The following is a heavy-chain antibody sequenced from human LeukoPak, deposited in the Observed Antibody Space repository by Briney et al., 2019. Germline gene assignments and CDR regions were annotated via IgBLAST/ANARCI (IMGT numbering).Heavy chain of an antibody. CDR2: MNPNSGNT. Sequence: PVKVSCKASGYTFTSYDINWVRQATGHEREWMGWMNPNSGNTGYAQKFQGRVTLTRHTSLSRAYLELSSLRCKDAGVYDCGRGSDGFVPWGQGTLVTVSS. D-gene: IGHD2-21*02. CDR3: GRGSDGFVP. V-gene: IGHV1-8*01. CDR1: GYTFTSYD. J-gene: IGHJ5*02.